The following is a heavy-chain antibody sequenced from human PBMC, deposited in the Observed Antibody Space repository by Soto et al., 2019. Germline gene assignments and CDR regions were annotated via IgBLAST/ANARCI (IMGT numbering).Heavy chain of an antibody. CDR3: AGATMIVLLTS. Sequence: GSLRLSCGASGFTVSTNFMSWVRQAPGKGLEWVSVIYSGGDTYYADSVKGRFTISRDNSKNTLYLQMNSLRAEDTAVYYCAGATMIVLLTSWGQGILVPVSS. D-gene: IGHD3-22*01. V-gene: IGHV3-66*01. J-gene: IGHJ5*02. CDR2: IYSGGDT. CDR1: GFTVSTNF.